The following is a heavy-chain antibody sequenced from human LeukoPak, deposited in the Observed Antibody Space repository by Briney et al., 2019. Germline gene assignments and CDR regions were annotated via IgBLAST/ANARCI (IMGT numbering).Heavy chain of an antibody. D-gene: IGHD3-3*01. CDR3: AVVLRFLEWSIH. CDR1: GYTLTELS. V-gene: IGHV1-24*01. CDR2: FDPEDGET. Sequence: ASVKVSCKVSGYTLTELSMHWVRQAPGKGLEWMGGFDPEDGETIYAQKFQGRVTMTEDTSTDTAYMELSSLRSEDTAVYYCAVVLRFLEWSIHWGQGTLVTVSS. J-gene: IGHJ4*02.